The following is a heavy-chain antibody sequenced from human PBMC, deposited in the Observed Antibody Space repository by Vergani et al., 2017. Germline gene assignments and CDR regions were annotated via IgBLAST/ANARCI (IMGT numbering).Heavy chain of an antibody. CDR3: ARGGQWLVDY. CDR2: IYHSGTT. J-gene: IGHJ4*02. V-gene: IGHV4-4*02. CDR1: GGSISSSYW. Sequence: QVQLQESGPGLVKPSGTLSLTCAVSGGSISSSYWWNWVRQPPGKGLEWVGEIYHSGTTNYNPSLKRRVTISGDKSKNQFSLQLTSVTAADTAVYYCARGGQWLVDYWGQGTLVTVSS. D-gene: IGHD6-19*01.